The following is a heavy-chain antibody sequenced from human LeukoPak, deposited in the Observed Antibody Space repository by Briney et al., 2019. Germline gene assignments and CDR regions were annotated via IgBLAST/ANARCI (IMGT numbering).Heavy chain of an antibody. Sequence: GGSLRLSCAASGFTFDDYGMSWVRQAPGKGLEWVSGINWNGGSTGYADSVMGRFTISRDNAKNSLYLQMNSLRAEDTALYYCARDTDSGSYGGGFPLWGQGTLVTVSS. CDR2: INWNGGST. V-gene: IGHV3-20*04. CDR3: ARDTDSGSYGGGFPL. D-gene: IGHD1-26*01. CDR1: GFTFDDYG. J-gene: IGHJ4*02.